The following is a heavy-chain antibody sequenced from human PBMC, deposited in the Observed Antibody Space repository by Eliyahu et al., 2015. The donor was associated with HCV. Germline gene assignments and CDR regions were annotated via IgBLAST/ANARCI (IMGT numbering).Heavy chain of an antibody. J-gene: IGHJ6*01. CDR2: LIPAYETP. D-gene: IGHD2-21*02. Sequence: QVQLVQSGAEVKKPGSSVKVSCRASGDNFNXFATVWVRQAPGQGLEWMGGLIPAYETPKYAQKFQGRVTITADMSTRTAYMELSRLTSDDTAAYYCARAYCGGDCFVFDYYGMDVWGQGTRVTVSS. CDR1: GDNFNXFA. V-gene: IGHV1-69*06. CDR3: ARAYCGGDCFVFDYYGMDV.